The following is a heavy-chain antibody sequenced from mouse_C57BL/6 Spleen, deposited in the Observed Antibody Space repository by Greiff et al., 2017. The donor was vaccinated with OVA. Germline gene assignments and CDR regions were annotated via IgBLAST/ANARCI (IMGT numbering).Heavy chain of an antibody. V-gene: IGHV3-8*01. CDR2: ISYSGST. J-gene: IGHJ1*03. CDR3: AREGGYCGGSVDWYFDV. Sequence: DVKLVESGPGLAKPSQTLSLTCSVTGYSITSDYWNWIRKFPGNKLEYMGYISYSGSTYYNPSLKSRISITRDTSKNQYYLQLNSVTTEETATDYSAREGGYCGGSVDWYFDVWGTGTTVTVSS. D-gene: IGHD1-1*02. CDR1: GYSITSDY.